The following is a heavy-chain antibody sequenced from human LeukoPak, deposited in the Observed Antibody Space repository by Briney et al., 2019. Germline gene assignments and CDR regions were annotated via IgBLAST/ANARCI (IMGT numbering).Heavy chain of an antibody. J-gene: IGHJ4*02. CDR3: ARDRRATTN. V-gene: IGHV3-21*01. CDR1: GFTFSSYG. Sequence: GGSLRLSCAASGFTFSSYGMHWVRQAPGKGLEWVSSISSSSSYIYYADSVKGRFTISRDNAKNSLYLQMNGLRAEDTAVYYCARDRRATTNWGQGTLVTVSS. CDR2: ISSSSSYI. D-gene: IGHD4-11*01.